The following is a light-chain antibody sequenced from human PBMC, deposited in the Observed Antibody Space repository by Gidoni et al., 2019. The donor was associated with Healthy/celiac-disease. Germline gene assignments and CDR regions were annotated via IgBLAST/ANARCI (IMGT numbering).Light chain of an antibody. CDR1: QSVSSN. V-gene: IGKV3-15*01. Sequence: IVLTQSPATLSVSPGERATLPCRASQSVSSNLAWYQQKPGQAPRLLIYGASTRATGIPARLSGSGCGTELNLTISSLQSEDFEVYYCQQYNNWTLYTFGQXTKLEIK. CDR3: QQYNNWTLYT. J-gene: IGKJ2*01. CDR2: GAS.